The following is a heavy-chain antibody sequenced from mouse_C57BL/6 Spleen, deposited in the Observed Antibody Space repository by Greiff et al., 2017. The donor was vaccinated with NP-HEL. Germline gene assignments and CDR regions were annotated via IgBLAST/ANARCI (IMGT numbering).Heavy chain of an antibody. CDR3: ATYSNDGSDYAMDY. D-gene: IGHD2-12*01. CDR1: GYTFTSYW. V-gene: IGHV1-72*01. J-gene: IGHJ4*01. CDR2: IDPNSGGT. Sequence: VQLQQSGAELVKPGASVKLSCKASGYTFTSYWMHWVKQRPGRGLAWIGRIDPNSGGTKYNEKCKSKATLTVDKPSSTSYMQISSLTSEDSAVYYCATYSNDGSDYAMDYWGQGTSVTVSS.